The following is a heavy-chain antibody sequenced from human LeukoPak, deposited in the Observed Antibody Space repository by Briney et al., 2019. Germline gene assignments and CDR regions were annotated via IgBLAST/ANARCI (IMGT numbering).Heavy chain of an antibody. D-gene: IGHD1-1*01. CDR3: ARCTTNFDY. CDR2: ITRDGSST. Sequence: GGSLRLSCAASGFTFSSSWMHWVRQAPGKGLVWVSRITRDGSSTTYADSVKGRFTTSRDNPKNTLYLEMDSLRDDDTAVYYCARCTTNFDYWGQGTLVTVSS. CDR1: GFTFSSSW. V-gene: IGHV3-74*01. J-gene: IGHJ4*02.